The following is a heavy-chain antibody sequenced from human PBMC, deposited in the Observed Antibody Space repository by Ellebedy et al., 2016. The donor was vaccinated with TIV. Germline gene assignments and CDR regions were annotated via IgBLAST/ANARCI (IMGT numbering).Heavy chain of an antibody. CDR1: GGTFSTYG. J-gene: IGHJ5*02. D-gene: IGHD2-2*01. Sequence: SVKVSXXASGGTFSTYGISWVRQAPGQGLEWMGGIIPIFGATNYAQKFQDRVTITADKFTTTVYMEVGSLKCEDTAVYYCAKGGIVLLPTYNEAWFDPWGQGTLVTVSS. CDR2: IIPIFGAT. CDR3: AKGGIVLLPTYNEAWFDP. V-gene: IGHV1-69*06.